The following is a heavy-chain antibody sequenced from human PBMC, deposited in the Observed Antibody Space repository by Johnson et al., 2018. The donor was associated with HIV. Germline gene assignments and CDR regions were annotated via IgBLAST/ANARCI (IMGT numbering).Heavy chain of an antibody. V-gene: IGHV3-30*04. J-gene: IGHJ3*01. CDR1: GFTFSSYA. Sequence: QMLLVESGGGVVQPGRSLRLSCAASGFTFSSYAMHWVRQAPGKGLEWVAVISYDGRDAYYADSVKGRFTSSRDNSKNTLYLQMNSLKPEDSAVYYSATRWFGEVSVYEAVDEWGQGTMVTVAS. CDR3: ATRWFGEVSVYEAVDE. CDR2: ISYDGRDA. D-gene: IGHD3-10*01.